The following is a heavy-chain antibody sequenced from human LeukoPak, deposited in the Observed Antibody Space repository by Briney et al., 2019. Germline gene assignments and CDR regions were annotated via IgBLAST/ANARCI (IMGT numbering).Heavy chain of an antibody. V-gene: IGHV3-23*01. J-gene: IGHJ4*02. Sequence: PGGSLRLSCAASGFTFGSYPMNWVRQAPGKGLEWVSTIGGGNTYDADSVKGRFTISRDNSKNTLYLQMNSLRAEDTAVYYCAKCGALIDYVDYWGQGTLVTVSS. CDR2: IGGGNT. CDR3: AKCGALIDYVDY. D-gene: IGHD1-26*01. CDR1: GFTFGSYP.